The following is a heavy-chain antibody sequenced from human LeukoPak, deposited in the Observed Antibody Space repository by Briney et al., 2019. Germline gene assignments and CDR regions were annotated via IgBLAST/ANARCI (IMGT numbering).Heavy chain of an antibody. CDR2: IYHSGAT. CDR1: GYFISSGYY. Sequence: PSETLSLTCTVSGYFISSGYYWGWIRQPPGKGLEWIGTIYHSGATYYNPSPKSRVTISVDTSKNQFSLKLSSVTAADTAVYYCAREPLGGYDSGSFDYWGQGTLVTVSS. J-gene: IGHJ4*02. D-gene: IGHD5-12*01. CDR3: AREPLGGYDSGSFDY. V-gene: IGHV4-38-2*02.